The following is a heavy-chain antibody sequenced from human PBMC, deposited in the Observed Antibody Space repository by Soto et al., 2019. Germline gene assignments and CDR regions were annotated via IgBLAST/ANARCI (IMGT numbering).Heavy chain of an antibody. Sequence: EVQLVESGGGLVEPGGSLRLSCVVSGFTASNAWMHWVRQAPGKGLEWVGRIKRKSDGGTTDYAAPVKGRFTISRDDSKNTLYLQMDSLKTEDTAVYYCDAADYVGAWGQGTLVTVSS. D-gene: IGHD3-16*01. CDR1: GFTASNAW. CDR3: DAADYVGA. J-gene: IGHJ5*02. V-gene: IGHV3-15*07. CDR2: IKRKSDGGTT.